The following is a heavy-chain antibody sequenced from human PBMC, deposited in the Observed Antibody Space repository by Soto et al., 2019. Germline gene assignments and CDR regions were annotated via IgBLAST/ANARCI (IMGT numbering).Heavy chain of an antibody. J-gene: IGHJ4*02. Sequence: QVQLVQSGAEVKKPGSSVKVSCKSYGDDFNSYAIAWVRQAPGQGREWMGGIIPILGRGNYAPKFQGRVTMTADKSTRTAYMELSSLTSEDTAVYSCARALGYNEYWGQGTLVTVSS. D-gene: IGHD5-18*01. CDR2: IIPILGRG. CDR1: GDDFNSYA. CDR3: ARALGYNEY. V-gene: IGHV1-69*06.